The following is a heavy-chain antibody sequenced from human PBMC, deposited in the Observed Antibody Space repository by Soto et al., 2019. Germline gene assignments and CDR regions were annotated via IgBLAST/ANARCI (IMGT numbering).Heavy chain of an antibody. CDR1: GFTFSSYA. D-gene: IGHD3-10*01. Sequence: GGSLRLSCAASGFTFSSYAMHWVRQAPGTGLEWVAVISYDGRDKYYPDSVKGRFTISRDNSKNTLYLQMNSLRAEDTAVYYCAREPGSGSYDYWGQGTLVTVSS. CDR3: AREPGSGSYDY. CDR2: ISYDGRDK. V-gene: IGHV3-30*04. J-gene: IGHJ4*02.